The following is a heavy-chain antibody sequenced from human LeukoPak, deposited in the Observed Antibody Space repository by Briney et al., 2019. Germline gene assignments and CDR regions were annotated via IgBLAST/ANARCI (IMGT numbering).Heavy chain of an antibody. V-gene: IGHV3-30*03. CDR3: ARDRSVVIAARPAFYFDY. D-gene: IGHD6-6*01. Sequence: PGGSLRLSCAASGFTFSSYAMSWVRQAPGKGLEWVAVISYDGAKNYYVDSVKGRFTISRDNSKNTLYLQMNSLRAEDTAVYYCARDRSVVIAARPAFYFDYWGQGTLVTVSS. J-gene: IGHJ4*02. CDR1: GFTFSSYA. CDR2: ISYDGAKN.